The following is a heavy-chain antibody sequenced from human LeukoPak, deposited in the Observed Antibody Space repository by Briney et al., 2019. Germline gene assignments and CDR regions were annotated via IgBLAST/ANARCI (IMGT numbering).Heavy chain of an antibody. CDR2: ISSSSSYI. V-gene: IGHV3-21*01. CDR3: ARVVGYYFDY. Sequence: PGGSLRLSCAASGFTFSSYAMSWVRQAPGKGLEWVSSISSSSSYIYYADSVKGRFTISRDNAKNSLYLQMNSLRAEDTAVYYCARVVGYYFDYWGQGTLVTVSS. CDR1: GFTFSSYA. D-gene: IGHD6-25*01. J-gene: IGHJ4*02.